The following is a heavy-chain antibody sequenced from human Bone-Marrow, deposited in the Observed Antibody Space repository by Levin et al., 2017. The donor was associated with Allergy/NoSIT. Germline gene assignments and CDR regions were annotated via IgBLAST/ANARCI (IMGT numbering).Heavy chain of an antibody. CDR1: GFTFSDYY. Sequence: PGESLKISCAASGFTFSDYYMSWIRQAPGKGLEWVSYISSSSSYTNYADSVKGRFTISRDNAKNSLYLQMNSLRAEDTAVYYCARAYHDDSSSFDYWGQGTLVTVSS. CDR2: ISSSSSYT. V-gene: IGHV3-11*03. CDR3: ARAYHDDSSSFDY. J-gene: IGHJ4*02. D-gene: IGHD6-13*01.